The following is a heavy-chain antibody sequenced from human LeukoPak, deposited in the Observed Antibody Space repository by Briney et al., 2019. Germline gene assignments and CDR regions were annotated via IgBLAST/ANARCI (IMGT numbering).Heavy chain of an antibody. J-gene: IGHJ4*02. Sequence: PGGSLRLSCAASGFTFSSYSMNWVRPAPGKGLEWVSYISSSSSTIYYADSVKGRFTISRDNAKNSLYLQMNSLRAEDTAVYYCARETEAYYDSSGTFDYWGQGTLVTVSS. D-gene: IGHD3-22*01. V-gene: IGHV3-48*01. CDR2: ISSSSSTI. CDR3: ARETEAYYDSSGTFDY. CDR1: GFTFSSYS.